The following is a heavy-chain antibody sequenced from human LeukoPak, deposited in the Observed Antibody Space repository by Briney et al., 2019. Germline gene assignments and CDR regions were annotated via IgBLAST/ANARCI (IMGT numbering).Heavy chain of an antibody. D-gene: IGHD3-22*01. CDR3: VRSGDSSGYYYSFDY. Sequence: PGGSLRLSCSASGFNFSAYTMNWARQAPGKGLEWLSYTSISGRTIYYADSVKGRFTISRDNAKNSLYLQMISLRAEDTAVYSCVRSGDSSGYYYSFDYWGQGTLVTVSS. J-gene: IGHJ4*02. CDR1: GFNFSAYT. CDR2: TSISGRTI. V-gene: IGHV3-48*01.